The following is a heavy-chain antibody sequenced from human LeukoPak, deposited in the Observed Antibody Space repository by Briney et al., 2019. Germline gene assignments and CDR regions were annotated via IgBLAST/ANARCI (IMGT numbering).Heavy chain of an antibody. J-gene: IGHJ4*02. CDR2: ISGSGGST. CDR3: AKDRAALVGATDFNY. D-gene: IGHD1-26*01. V-gene: IGHV3-23*01. CDR1: GFTFSSYA. Sequence: GGSLRLSCAASGFTFSSYAMSWVRQAPGKGPEWVSAISGSGGSTYYADSVKGRFTISRDNSKNTLYLQMNSLRAEDTAVYYCAKDRAALVGATDFNYWGQGTLVTVSS.